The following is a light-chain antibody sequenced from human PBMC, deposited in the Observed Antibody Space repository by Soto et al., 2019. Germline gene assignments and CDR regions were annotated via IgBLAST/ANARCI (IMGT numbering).Light chain of an antibody. J-gene: IGLJ3*02. Sequence: QTVVTQPPSASGTPGQRVTLSCSGSSSNIGANSVSWYQQFPGTAPKLLIYSNNRWPSGVPDRFSGSKSGTSASLAISGLQSDDEAYYYCVTWDDGLKGPVFGGGTKVTVL. CDR2: SNN. CDR1: SSNIGANS. CDR3: VTWDDGLKGPV. V-gene: IGLV1-44*01.